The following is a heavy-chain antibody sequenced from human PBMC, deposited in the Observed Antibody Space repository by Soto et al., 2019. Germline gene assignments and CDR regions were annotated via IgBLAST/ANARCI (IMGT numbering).Heavy chain of an antibody. D-gene: IGHD2-15*01. V-gene: IGHV2-5*02. CDR1: GFSLSTSGVG. Sequence: QITLKESGTTLVKPTQTLMLTCTFSGFSLSTSGVGVTWIRQPPGKALEWLALIYWDDDKRYRPSLESRLTITKDTSKTQVVLTMNNMDSVDTATYYCAYLPCSGGSCYWFSFSGMDVWGQGTTVTVSS. CDR2: IYWDDDK. J-gene: IGHJ6*02. CDR3: AYLPCSGGSCYWFSFSGMDV.